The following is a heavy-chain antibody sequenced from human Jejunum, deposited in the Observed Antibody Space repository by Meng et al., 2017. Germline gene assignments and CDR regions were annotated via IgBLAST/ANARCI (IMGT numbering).Heavy chain of an antibody. Sequence: SLKISCTASGFTFDDHAMHWVRQVPGKGLEWVSGITWSSDALGYADSVKGRFTISRDNAKSSLSLQMNSLRPEDTALYYCTRDSQAQLRGTFDIWGQGTMVTVSS. CDR1: GFTFDDHA. J-gene: IGHJ3*02. CDR3: TRDSQAQLRGTFDI. CDR2: ITWSSDAL. D-gene: IGHD5-24*01. V-gene: IGHV3-9*01.